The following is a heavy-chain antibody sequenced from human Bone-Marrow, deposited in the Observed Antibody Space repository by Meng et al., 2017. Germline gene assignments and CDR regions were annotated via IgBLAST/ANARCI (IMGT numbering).Heavy chain of an antibody. CDR3: ARGDLELPDY. D-gene: IGHD1-7*01. CDR2: ISTSGRNI. J-gene: IGHJ4*02. Sequence: EVQVLESGGDLVQPGGSLRLSCATSGFTFINYAMIWVRQAPGKGMEWVSTISTSGRNIYHADSVKGRFTISRDNAKNSLYLQLNSLRAEDTAVYYCARGDLELPDYWGQGTLVTVSS. CDR1: GFTFINYA. V-gene: IGHV3-21*01.